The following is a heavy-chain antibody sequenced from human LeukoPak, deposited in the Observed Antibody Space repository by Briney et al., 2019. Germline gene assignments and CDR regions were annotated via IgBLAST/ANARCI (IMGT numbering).Heavy chain of an antibody. CDR1: GYTFTNYA. J-gene: IGHJ4*02. Sequence: ASVKVSCKASGYTFTNYAITWVRQAPGQGLEWMGWISPYNGNTNFAQNLQGRVTMTTDTAMSTAYMELRDLRSDDTAMYYCAITSARGTYRFLDYWGQGTLVTVSS. CDR2: ISPYNGNT. V-gene: IGHV1-18*01. CDR3: AITSARGTYRFLDY. D-gene: IGHD3-16*02.